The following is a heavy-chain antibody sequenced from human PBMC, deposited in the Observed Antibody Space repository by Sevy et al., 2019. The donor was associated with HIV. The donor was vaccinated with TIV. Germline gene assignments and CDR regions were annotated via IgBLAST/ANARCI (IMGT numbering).Heavy chain of an antibody. V-gene: IGHV3-23*01. CDR1: GFTFSKYS. J-gene: IGHJ4*02. D-gene: IGHD2-8*01. CDR3: AREGCTKPHDY. CDR2: LSFGCGEI. Sequence: GGSLRLSCAASGFTFSKYSMSWVRQPPGKGLEWVSTLSFGCGEINYADSVKGRFTISRDTSKSSVYLQMNNLRPEDTAMYYCAREGCTKPHDYWGQGTLVTVSS.